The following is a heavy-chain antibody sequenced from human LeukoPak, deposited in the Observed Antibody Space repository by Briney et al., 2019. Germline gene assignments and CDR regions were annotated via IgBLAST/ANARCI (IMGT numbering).Heavy chain of an antibody. Sequence: GGTLRLSCAASGLTFSRHGVTWVRQPPGKGLEWVSGISSSGGVTYYADSVKGRFTISRDNSKNTVFLQMNSLRAEDTAVYYCATLPRGWFPVGYWGQGTLVTVSS. J-gene: IGHJ4*02. CDR1: GLTFSRHG. CDR3: ATLPRGWFPVGY. CDR2: ISSSGGVT. V-gene: IGHV3-23*01. D-gene: IGHD2-15*01.